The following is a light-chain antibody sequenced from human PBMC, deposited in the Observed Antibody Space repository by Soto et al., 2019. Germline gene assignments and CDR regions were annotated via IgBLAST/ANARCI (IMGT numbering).Light chain of an antibody. CDR3: SSFSSSSTPYV. V-gene: IGLV2-14*01. CDR2: EVN. Sequence: QSALTQPASVSWSPGQSITISCTGTSTDVGGYKYVSWYQQHPGTAPKLMIFEVNGRPSGVSDRFSGSKSGNTASLTISGLQPEDEADYYCSSFSSSSTPYVFGTGTKVTVL. CDR1: STDVGGYKY. J-gene: IGLJ1*01.